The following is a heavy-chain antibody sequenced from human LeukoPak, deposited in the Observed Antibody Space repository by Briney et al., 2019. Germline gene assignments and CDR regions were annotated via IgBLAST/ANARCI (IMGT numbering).Heavy chain of an antibody. CDR1: GYTFTSYR. V-gene: IGHV5-51*01. Sequence: GESLKISCRAAGYTFTSYRVAWVRQMPGKGLEWMGIIYPGDSESIYSSSFQGQVTISADKSISTAYLEWSSLKASDTAMYYCVRTVDNSGFYYDYFYAMDVWGQGTLVTVSS. D-gene: IGHD3-22*01. CDR3: VRTVDNSGFYYDYFYAMDV. J-gene: IGHJ6*02. CDR2: IYPGDSES.